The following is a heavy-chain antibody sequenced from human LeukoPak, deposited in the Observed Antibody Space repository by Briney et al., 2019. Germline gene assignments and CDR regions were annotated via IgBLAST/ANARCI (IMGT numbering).Heavy chain of an antibody. J-gene: IGHJ3*02. CDR2: IQQDGSDK. V-gene: IGHV3-7*04. D-gene: IGHD1-26*01. CDR3: ARGAWEPEM. CDR1: GFTFSRFY. Sequence: PLGSLRLSCATSGFTFSRFYMTWVRQTPGKGLEWVASIQQDGSDKYYVDSVKGRFTISRDNARNSLYLQMNSLRAEDTAVYYCARGAWEPEMWGQGTMDTVSS.